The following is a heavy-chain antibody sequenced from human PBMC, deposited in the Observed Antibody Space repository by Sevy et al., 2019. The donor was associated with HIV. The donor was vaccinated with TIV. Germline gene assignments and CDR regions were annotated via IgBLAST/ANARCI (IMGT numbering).Heavy chain of an antibody. J-gene: IGHJ5*02. Sequence: SETLSLTCSVSGGPISSYYWSWIRQPPGKRLEWIGYIHYSGSTNYNPSLNSRLTISVDTSKNQFSLRLTSVTAADPAVYYCAGAPPVRSGDDSLNWFDPWGQGILVTVSS. D-gene: IGHD5-12*01. CDR2: IHYSGST. CDR1: GGPISSYY. V-gene: IGHV4-59*01. CDR3: AGAPPVRSGDDSLNWFDP.